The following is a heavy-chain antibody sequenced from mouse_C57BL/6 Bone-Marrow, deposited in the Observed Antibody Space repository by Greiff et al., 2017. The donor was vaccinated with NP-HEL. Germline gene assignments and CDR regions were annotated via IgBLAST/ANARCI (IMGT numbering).Heavy chain of an antibody. V-gene: IGHV1-63*01. J-gene: IGHJ1*03. CDR3: ARWPNWDEGYFDV. Sequence: QVQLQQSGAELVRPGTSVKMSCKASGYTFTNYWIGWAKQRPGHGLEWIGDIYPGGGYTNYNEKFKGKATLTADKSSSTAYMQFSSLTSEDSAIYYCARWPNWDEGYFDVWGTGTTVTVSS. D-gene: IGHD4-1*01. CDR1: GYTFTNYW. CDR2: IYPGGGYT.